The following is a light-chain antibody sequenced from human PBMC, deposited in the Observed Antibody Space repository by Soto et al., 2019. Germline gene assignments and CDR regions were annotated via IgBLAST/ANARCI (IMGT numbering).Light chain of an antibody. Sequence: DIQVTQSPSSLSASVGDRVTITCRASQGIRNGLSWYQQKQGQAPTTXIYAASSLQSGVPARFRGSGSGTEFTRTISSLEPDDFAVYYCQQRSNWQITFGQGTRLEIK. V-gene: IGKV1-17*01. CDR1: QGIRNG. CDR2: AAS. J-gene: IGKJ5*01. CDR3: QQRSNWQIT.